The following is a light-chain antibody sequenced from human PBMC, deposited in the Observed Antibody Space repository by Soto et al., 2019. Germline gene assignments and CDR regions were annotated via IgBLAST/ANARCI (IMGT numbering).Light chain of an antibody. CDR2: EVT. J-gene: IGLJ1*01. CDR3: SSYTSSSTLV. CDR1: SSDVGGYDY. Sequence: QSALTQPASVSGSPGQSITISCTGTSSDVGGYDYVSWYQQHPGKVPKFMIYEVTNRPSGVSSRFSGFKSGNTASLTISGLQAEDEADYYCSSYTSSSTLVFGTGTKLTVL. V-gene: IGLV2-14*01.